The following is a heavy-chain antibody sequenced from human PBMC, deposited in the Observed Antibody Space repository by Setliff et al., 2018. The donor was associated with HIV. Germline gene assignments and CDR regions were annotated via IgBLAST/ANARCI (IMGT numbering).Heavy chain of an antibody. CDR1: GDSITGSFY. CDR3: ARGGPAVAYAVDV. V-gene: IGHV4-38-2*01. J-gene: IGHJ6*02. CDR2: IWPSGTS. Sequence: SETLSLTCGVSGDSITGSFYWAWIRQPPGKGLEWIANIYPSGSIWPSGTSNYNPSLKGRVTISLDMSQNQSSLKVNSVTAADTTIYYCARGGPAVAYAVDVWGQGTTVTVSS. D-gene: IGHD5-12*01.